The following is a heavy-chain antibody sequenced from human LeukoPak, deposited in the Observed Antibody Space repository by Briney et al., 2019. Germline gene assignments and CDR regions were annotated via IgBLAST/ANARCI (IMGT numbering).Heavy chain of an antibody. D-gene: IGHD1-20*01. CDR1: GGSISSYY. CDR2: IYYSGST. J-gene: IGHJ5*02. Sequence: SETLSLTCTVSGGSISSYYWSWIRQPPGKGLEWIGYIYYSGSTNYNPSLKSRVTISVDTSKNQFSLKLSSVTAADTAVYYCARYNWNDASWFDPWGQGTLVTVSS. CDR3: ARYNWNDASWFDP. V-gene: IGHV4-59*01.